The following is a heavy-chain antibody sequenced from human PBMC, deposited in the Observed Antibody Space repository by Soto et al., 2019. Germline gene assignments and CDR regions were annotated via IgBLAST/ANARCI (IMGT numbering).Heavy chain of an antibody. CDR3: ARDRYYDFWRGYTGSYGMDV. D-gene: IGHD3-3*01. CDR1: GYTFTSYG. V-gene: IGHV1-18*01. CDR2: ISAYNGNT. Sequence: ASVKVSCKASGYTFTSYGISWVRQAPGQGLERMGWISAYNGNTNYAQKLQGRVTMTTDTSTSTAYMELRSLRSDDTAVYYCARDRYYDFWRGYTGSYGMDVWGQGTTVTVSS. J-gene: IGHJ6*02.